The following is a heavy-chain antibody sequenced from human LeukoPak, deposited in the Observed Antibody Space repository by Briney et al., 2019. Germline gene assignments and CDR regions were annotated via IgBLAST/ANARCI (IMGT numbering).Heavy chain of an antibody. CDR1: GFTFSSYA. J-gene: IGHJ4*02. CDR3: AKDGVATAGRGSHFDY. Sequence: KPGGSLRLSCAASGFTFSSYAMSWVRQAPGKGLEWVSVICGSGGSTYYVDSVKGRFTISRDNSKNTLYLQMNSLRAEDTAVYYCAKDGVATAGRGSHFDYWGQGTLVTVSS. V-gene: IGHV3-23*01. CDR2: ICGSGGST. D-gene: IGHD6-13*01.